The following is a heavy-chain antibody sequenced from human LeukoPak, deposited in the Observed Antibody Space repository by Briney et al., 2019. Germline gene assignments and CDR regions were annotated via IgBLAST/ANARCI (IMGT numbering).Heavy chain of an antibody. J-gene: IGHJ3*02. CDR1: GYTFTSYD. V-gene: IGHV1-8*03. Sequence: GASVKVSCKAAGYTFTSYDNNWVRQATGQGLEWMGWMNPNSGNTGYAQKFQGRVTITRNTSISTAYMELSSLRSEDTAVYYCARVGPLGAFYIWGQGTMVTVSS. CDR2: MNPNSGNT. D-gene: IGHD3-16*01. CDR3: ARVGPLGAFYI.